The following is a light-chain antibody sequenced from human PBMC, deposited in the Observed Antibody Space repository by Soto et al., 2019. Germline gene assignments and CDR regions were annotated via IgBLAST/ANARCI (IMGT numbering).Light chain of an antibody. Sequence: DIQMTQSPSTLSASVGDSVTITCRASQSISTWLTWYQQKPGKAPKVLIYGASSLESGVPSRFSGSGSGTEFTFTITSLQPGDSATYYCQHYSTYPWTFGQGTKVDIK. CDR3: QHYSTYPWT. V-gene: IGKV1-5*01. CDR1: QSISTW. CDR2: GAS. J-gene: IGKJ1*01.